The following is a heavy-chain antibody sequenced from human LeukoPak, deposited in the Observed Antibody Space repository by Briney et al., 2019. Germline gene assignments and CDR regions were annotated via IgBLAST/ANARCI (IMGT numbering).Heavy chain of an antibody. V-gene: IGHV4-59*01. J-gene: IGHJ6*02. CDR3: ASLWFGDTTDYYYGMDV. CDR2: IYYSGST. CDR1: GGSISSYY. D-gene: IGHD3-10*01. Sequence: PSETLSLTCTVSGGSISSYYWSWIRQPPGKGLEWIGYIYYSGSTNYNPSLKSRVTISVDTSKNQFSLKLSSVTAADTAVYYCASLWFGDTTDYYYGMDVWGQGTTVTVSS.